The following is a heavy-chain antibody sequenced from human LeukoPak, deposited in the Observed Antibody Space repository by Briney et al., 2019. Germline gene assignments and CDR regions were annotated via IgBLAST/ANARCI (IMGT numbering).Heavy chain of an antibody. V-gene: IGHV3-23*01. CDR3: ARGGAFPFDY. CDR2: IRGNGGGT. J-gene: IGHJ4*02. CDR1: GFTFSSNA. D-gene: IGHD3-16*01. Sequence: GGSLRLSCAASGFTFSSNAMTWVRQAPGKGLEWVSTIRGNGGGTHYAESLRGRFTISRDNSKSTVYLQMNSLSAEDTAVYYCARGGAFPFDYWGQGTLVTVSS.